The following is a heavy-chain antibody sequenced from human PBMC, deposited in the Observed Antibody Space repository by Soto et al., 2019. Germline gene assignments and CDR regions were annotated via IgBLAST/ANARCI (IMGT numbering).Heavy chain of an antibody. CDR1: GYSFTSYW. CDR2: IDPSDSYT. D-gene: IGHD6-13*01. J-gene: IGHJ6*02. V-gene: IGHV5-10-1*01. Sequence: HGESLKISCKGSGYSFTSYWISWVRQMPGKGLEWMGRIDPSDSYTNYSPSFQGHVTISADKSISTAYLQWSSLKASDTAMYYCARSGSSWSFYYYGMDVWGQGTTVTVSS. CDR3: ARSGSSWSFYYYGMDV.